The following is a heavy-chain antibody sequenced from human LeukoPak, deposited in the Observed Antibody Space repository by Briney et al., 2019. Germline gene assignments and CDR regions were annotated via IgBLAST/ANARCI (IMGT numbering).Heavy chain of an antibody. V-gene: IGHV3-74*01. CDR1: GFTFSTYW. J-gene: IGHJ4*02. CDR3: ARDSGGSFDY. Sequence: GGSLRLSCAASGFTFSTYWMHWVRQAPGKGLVWVSRINTDGSHTNYADSVKGRFTISRDNAKNTLYLQMNSLRAEDTAIYYCARDSGGSFDYWGQGTLVTVS. D-gene: IGHD1-26*01. CDR2: INTDGSHT.